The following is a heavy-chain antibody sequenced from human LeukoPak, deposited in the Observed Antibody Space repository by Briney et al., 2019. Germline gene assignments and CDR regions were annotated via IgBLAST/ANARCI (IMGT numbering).Heavy chain of an antibody. J-gene: IGHJ4*02. V-gene: IGHV4-61*08. CDR3: ARGPPNWGYDY. CDR2: ISYSGST. Sequence: PSETLSLTCTVSRGSVSSGDYYWTWIRQPPGKGLEWIGYISYSGSTNYNPSLKSRVAILIDTSKNQISLKLSSVTAADTAVYYCARGPPNWGYDYWGPGTLVTVSS. CDR1: RGSVSSGDYY. D-gene: IGHD7-27*01.